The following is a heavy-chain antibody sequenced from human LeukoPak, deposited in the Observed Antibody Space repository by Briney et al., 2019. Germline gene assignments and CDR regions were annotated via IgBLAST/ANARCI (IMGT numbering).Heavy chain of an antibody. CDR2: IWYDGSNK. CDR3: ARAQLEQLWLLFDY. Sequence: PGGSLRLSCAASGFTFSTYAMHWVRQAPGKGLEWVAVIWYDGSNKYYADSVKGRFTISRDNSKNTLFLQMNSLRAGDTAVYYCARAQLEQLWLLFDYWGQGTLVTVSS. CDR1: GFTFSTYA. D-gene: IGHD5-18*01. V-gene: IGHV3-33*01. J-gene: IGHJ4*02.